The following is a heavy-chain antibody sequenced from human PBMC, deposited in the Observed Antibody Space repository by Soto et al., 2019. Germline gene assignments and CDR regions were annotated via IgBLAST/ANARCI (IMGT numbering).Heavy chain of an antibody. V-gene: IGHV4-39*01. CDR2: FHYSGST. CDR3: ARLGGYCSGTSCYGYYGMDV. J-gene: IGHJ6*02. CDR1: GASISSGPYS. Sequence: SETLSLTCTVAGASISSGPYSWGWIRQPPGKGLEWIGAFHYSGSTYYSPSLESRVTISVDTSKNQFSLKVSSVTAADTAVYYCARLGGYCSGTSCYGYYGMDVWGQGTTVTVSS. D-gene: IGHD2-2*01.